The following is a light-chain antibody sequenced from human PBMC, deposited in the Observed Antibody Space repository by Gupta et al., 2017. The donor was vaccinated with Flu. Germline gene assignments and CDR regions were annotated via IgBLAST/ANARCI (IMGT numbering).Light chain of an antibody. V-gene: IGKV3-15*01. CDR3: QQYTNWPPLYT. J-gene: IGKJ2*01. CDR2: DAS. CDR1: QSVSSN. Sequence: RATLSCRASQSVSSNIAWYQQKPGQAPRLLIYDASTRASAIPARFSGSGSGTDFTLTISSLQSEDFAVYYCQQYTNWPPLYTLGQGTKLEIK.